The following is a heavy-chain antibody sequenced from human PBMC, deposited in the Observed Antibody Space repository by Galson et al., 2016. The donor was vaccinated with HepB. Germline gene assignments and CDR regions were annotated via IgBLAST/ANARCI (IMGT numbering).Heavy chain of an antibody. CDR2: ISSSSSYI. J-gene: IGHJ4*02. V-gene: IGHV3-21*01. D-gene: IGHD1-26*01. CDR3: ARGDIVGAIFDY. CDR1: GFTFSSYS. Sequence: SLRLSCAASGFTFSSYSMNWVRQAPGKGLEWVSSISSSSSYIYYADSVKGRFTISGDNAKNSLYRQMNSLRAEDTAVYYCARGDIVGAIFDYWGQGTLVTVSS.